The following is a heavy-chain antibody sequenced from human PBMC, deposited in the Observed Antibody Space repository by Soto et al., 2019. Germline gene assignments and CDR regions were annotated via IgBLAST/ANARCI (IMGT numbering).Heavy chain of an antibody. CDR1: GYTFIDYG. CDR3: ARDRDTTTTVWFDP. D-gene: IGHD4-17*01. Sequence: QVQLVQSGAEVKKPGASVKISCKPSGYTFIDYGIHWLRQAPGQSLEWMGWIHAGNGHTRYSEKLQGRVTITRDTXXSTAYMELSSLTSEDTAVYYCARDRDTTTTVWFDPWGQGTLVTVSS. J-gene: IGHJ5*02. CDR2: IHAGNGHT. V-gene: IGHV1-3*01.